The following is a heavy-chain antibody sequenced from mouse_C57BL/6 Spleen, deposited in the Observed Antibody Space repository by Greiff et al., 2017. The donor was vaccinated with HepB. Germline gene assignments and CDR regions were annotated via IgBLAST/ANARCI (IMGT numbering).Heavy chain of an antibody. CDR3: AREDELGLYFDY. V-gene: IGHV1-64*01. J-gene: IGHJ2*01. D-gene: IGHD4-1*01. Sequence: VQLQQSGAELVKPGASVKLSCKASGYTFTSYWMHWVKQRPGQGLEWIGMIHPNSGSTNYNEKFKSKATLTVDKSSSTAYMQLSSLTSEDSAVYYCAREDELGLYFDYWGQGTTLTVSS. CDR2: IHPNSGST. CDR1: GYTFTSYW.